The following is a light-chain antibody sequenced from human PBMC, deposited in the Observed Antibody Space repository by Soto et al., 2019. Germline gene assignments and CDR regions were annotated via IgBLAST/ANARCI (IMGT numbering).Light chain of an antibody. J-gene: IGLJ2*01. Sequence: QSVLTQPPSASGSPGQSVTISCTGTSSDVGGYNYVSWYQQHPGKAPKLMIYEVSKRPSGVPDRFSGSKSGTSASLAITGLQAEDEADFYCQSYDSSLNGVVFGGGTKLTVL. V-gene: IGLV2-8*01. CDR1: SSDVGGYNY. CDR2: EVS. CDR3: QSYDSSLNGVV.